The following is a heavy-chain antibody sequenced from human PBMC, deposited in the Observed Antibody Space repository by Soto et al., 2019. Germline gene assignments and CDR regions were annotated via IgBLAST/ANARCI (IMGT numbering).Heavy chain of an antibody. CDR2: IYWDGDK. V-gene: IGHV2-5*02. CDR1: GFSLSTSGVG. D-gene: IGHD3-3*01. Sequence: QITLKESGPTLVKPTQTLTLTCTFSGFSLSTSGVGVGWIRQPPGKALEWLALIYWDGDKLYSPSLKSRLTITKDTSKNQVVLTMTIMDPVDTATYHCAHSRPQNYDFWSGYYTMDVWGQGTTVTVSS. CDR3: AHSRPQNYDFWSGYYTMDV. J-gene: IGHJ6*02.